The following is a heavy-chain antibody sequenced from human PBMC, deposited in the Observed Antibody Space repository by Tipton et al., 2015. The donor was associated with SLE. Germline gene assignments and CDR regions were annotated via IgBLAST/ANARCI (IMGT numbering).Heavy chain of an antibody. J-gene: IGHJ4*02. CDR2: IYSSGTT. D-gene: IGHD3-3*01. V-gene: IGHV4-39*07. CDR1: GDSISRTGNY. CDR3: ARLLTIFGVVN. Sequence: TLSLTCTVSGDSISRTGNYWGWIRQPPGKGLEWIGSIYSSGTTYYNPSPKSRVTISVDTSKNQFSLRLSSVTAADTAVYYCARLLTIFGVVNWGQGTLVTVS.